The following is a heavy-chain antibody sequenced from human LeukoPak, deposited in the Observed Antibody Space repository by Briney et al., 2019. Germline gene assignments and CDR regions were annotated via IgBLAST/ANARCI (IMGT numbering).Heavy chain of an antibody. CDR2: ISAYNGNT. V-gene: IGHV1-18*01. Sequence: GASVKVSCKASGYTFTSYGISWVRQAPGQGLEWMGWISAYNGNTNYAQKLQGRVTMTTDTSTSTAYMKLRSLRSDDTAVYYCARDLEDDSSGPPADYWGQGTLVTVSS. J-gene: IGHJ4*02. CDR1: GYTFTSYG. D-gene: IGHD3-22*01. CDR3: ARDLEDDSSGPPADY.